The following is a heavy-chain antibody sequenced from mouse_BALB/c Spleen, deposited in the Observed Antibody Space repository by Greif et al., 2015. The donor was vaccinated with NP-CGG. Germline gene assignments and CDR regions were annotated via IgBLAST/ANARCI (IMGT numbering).Heavy chain of an antibody. CDR2: INPSTGYT. Sequence: QVQLQQSGAELAKPGASVKMSCKASGYTFTSYGMHWVKQRPGQGLEWIGYINPSTGYTEYNQKFKDKATLTADKSSSTAYMQPSSLTSEGSAVYYCARKGLTGAFDYWGQGTTLTVSS. CDR1: GYTFTSYG. J-gene: IGHJ2*01. V-gene: IGHV1-4*01. CDR3: ARKGLTGAFDY. D-gene: IGHD4-1*01.